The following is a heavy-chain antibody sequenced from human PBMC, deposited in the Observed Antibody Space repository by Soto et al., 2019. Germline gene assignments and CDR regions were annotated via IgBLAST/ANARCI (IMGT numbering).Heavy chain of an antibody. J-gene: IGHJ6*02. D-gene: IGHD6-19*01. CDR2: IRRKANSYTQ. CDR3: AMLGGWSGGSNDMDV. CDR1: GLIFSDYH. V-gene: IGHV3-72*01. Sequence: EVQLVESGGGLVQPGGSLRLSCAASGLIFSDYHWDWVRQAPGKGREWFGRIRRKANSYTQEYATTVKGSFTISRDNSKNSLYLQMNSLKTEDTAVYYCAMLGGWSGGSNDMDVWCQGTTVTVSS.